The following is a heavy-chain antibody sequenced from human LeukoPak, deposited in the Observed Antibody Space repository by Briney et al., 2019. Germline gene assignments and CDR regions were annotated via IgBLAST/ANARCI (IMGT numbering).Heavy chain of an antibody. J-gene: IGHJ4*02. CDR3: ARGIGAAAPFYFDY. CDR2: IHNDGIAT. D-gene: IGHD6-13*01. CDR1: GFRFGSYW. V-gene: IGHV3-74*01. Sequence: SGGSLRLSCAASGFRFGSYWMHWVRQAPGKGLVWVSRIHNDGIATSYADSVKGRFTISRDNAKDTLYLQMNSLTADDTAVYYCARGIGAAAPFYFDYWGQGTLVAVSS.